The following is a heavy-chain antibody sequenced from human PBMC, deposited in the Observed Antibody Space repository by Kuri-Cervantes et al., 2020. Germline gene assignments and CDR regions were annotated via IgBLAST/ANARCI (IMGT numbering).Heavy chain of an antibody. Sequence: ESLKISCAVYGGSFSGYYWSWIRQPPGKGLEWIGEINHSGSTNYNPSLKSRVTISVDTSKNQFSLKLSSVTAADTAVYYCARLTNWGPYWYFDLWGRGTLVTVSS. V-gene: IGHV4-34*01. CDR1: GGSFSGYY. J-gene: IGHJ2*01. D-gene: IGHD7-27*01. CDR3: ARLTNWGPYWYFDL. CDR2: INHSGST.